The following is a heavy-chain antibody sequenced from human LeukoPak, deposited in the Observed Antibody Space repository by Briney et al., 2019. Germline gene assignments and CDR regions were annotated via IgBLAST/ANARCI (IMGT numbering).Heavy chain of an antibody. Sequence: GGSLRLSCAASGFTFSSYGMHWVRQAPGKGLEWVAFIRYDGSNKYYADSVKGRFTVSRDNSKNTLYVQMNSLRAEDTAVYYCAKDRDKYDFWSGYPLDGFDSWGQGAMVTVSS. CDR3: AKDRDKYDFWSGYPLDGFDS. D-gene: IGHD3-3*01. CDR2: IRYDGSNK. V-gene: IGHV3-30*02. CDR1: GFTFSSYG. J-gene: IGHJ3*02.